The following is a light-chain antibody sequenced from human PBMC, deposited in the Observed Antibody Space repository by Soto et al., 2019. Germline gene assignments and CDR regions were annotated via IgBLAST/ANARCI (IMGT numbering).Light chain of an antibody. CDR3: GAWDSRLSAVV. Sequence: QSALTQPASVSAAPGQKVTISCSGSSSNIGNNYVSWYQHLPGTAPKLVIYDNNKRPSGIPDRFSASKSGTSATLGITGLQTGDEADYYCGAWDSRLSAVVFGGGTQLTVL. V-gene: IGLV1-51*01. CDR1: SSNIGNNY. J-gene: IGLJ7*01. CDR2: DNN.